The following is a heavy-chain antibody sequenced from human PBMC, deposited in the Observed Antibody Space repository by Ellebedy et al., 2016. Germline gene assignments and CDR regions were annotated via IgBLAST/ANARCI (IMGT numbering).Heavy chain of an antibody. V-gene: IGHV4-4*07. CDR3: ARGLTPHFDS. J-gene: IGHJ4*02. D-gene: IGHD2-21*01. CDR2: VDSSGNT. Sequence: SETLSLTCAVSGASITSGYWSWVRQPAGKGLEWIGRVDSSGNTNYNPSLKNRVTMSLDTSKNQFSLKLTSVTAADTGVYYCARGLTPHFDSWGQGALVTVSS. CDR1: GASITSGY.